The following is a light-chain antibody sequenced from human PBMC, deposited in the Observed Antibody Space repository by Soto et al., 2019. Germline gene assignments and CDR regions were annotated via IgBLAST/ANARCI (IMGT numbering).Light chain of an antibody. CDR2: GNI. CDR1: SSNIGAGYD. Sequence: QAVVTQPPSVSGAPGQTVNISCTGDSSNIGAGYDVHWYQHLPGTAPKLLIYGNINRPSGVPDRFSGSKSGTSASLAITGLQAEDEADYYCQSFDIGVVFGGGTKVTVL. V-gene: IGLV1-40*01. J-gene: IGLJ2*01. CDR3: QSFDIGVV.